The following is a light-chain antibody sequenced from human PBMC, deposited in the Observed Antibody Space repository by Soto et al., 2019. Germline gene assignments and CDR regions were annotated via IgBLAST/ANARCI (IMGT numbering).Light chain of an antibody. CDR3: SSYAGSNNLFV. CDR1: SSDVGGYNY. CDR2: EVS. J-gene: IGLJ1*01. Sequence: QSALTQPPSASGSTGQSVTISCTGTSSDVGGYNYVSWYQQHPGKAPKLMIYEVSKRPSGVPDRFSGSKSGNTASLTVSGLQAEDEADYYCSSYAGSNNLFVFGTGTKLTVL. V-gene: IGLV2-8*01.